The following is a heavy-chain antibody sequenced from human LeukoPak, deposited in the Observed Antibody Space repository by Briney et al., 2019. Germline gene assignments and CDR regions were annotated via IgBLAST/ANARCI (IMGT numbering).Heavy chain of an antibody. CDR1: GYSFTSYW. V-gene: IGHV5-51*01. D-gene: IGHD2/OR15-2a*01. J-gene: IGHJ6*02. CDR2: IYPGDSDT. Sequence: ESLKISCKGSGYSFTSYWIGWVRQMPGKGLEWMGIIYPGDSDTRYSPSFQGQVTISADKSISTAYLQWSSLKASDTAMYYCATGHPTSQYHYYSYGMDVWGQGTTVTVSS. CDR3: ATGHPTSQYHYYSYGMDV.